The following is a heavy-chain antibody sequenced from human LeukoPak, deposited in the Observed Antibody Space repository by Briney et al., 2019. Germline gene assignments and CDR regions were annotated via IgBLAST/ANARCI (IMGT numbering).Heavy chain of an antibody. CDR2: IDWHSDTK. V-gene: IGHV3-9*01. CDR3: VKTQGQWLLGVHNWFDP. CDR1: GFNFHYYA. Sequence: QTGGSLRLSCAASGFNFHYYAMHWVRQAPGKGLEWVSGIDWHSDTKGCADSVKGRFIISRDNGNNSLYLEMNSLRPDDTAMYYCVKTQGQWLLGVHNWFDPWGQGTLVTVSS. D-gene: IGHD6-19*01. J-gene: IGHJ5*02.